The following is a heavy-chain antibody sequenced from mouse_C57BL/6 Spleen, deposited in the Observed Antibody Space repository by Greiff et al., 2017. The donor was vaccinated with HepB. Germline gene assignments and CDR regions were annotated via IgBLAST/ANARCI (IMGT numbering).Heavy chain of an antibody. CDR3: ARPRHVVTATGNYFDY. CDR2: ISSGGSYT. CDR1: GFTFSSYG. J-gene: IGHJ2*01. V-gene: IGHV5-6*01. D-gene: IGHD2-2*01. Sequence: EVQLVESGGDLVKPGGSLKLSCAASGFTFSSYGMSWVRQTPDKRLEWVATISSGGSYTYYPDSVKGRFTISRDNAKNTLYLQMSSLKSEDTAMYYCARPRHVVTATGNYFDYWGQGTTLTVSS.